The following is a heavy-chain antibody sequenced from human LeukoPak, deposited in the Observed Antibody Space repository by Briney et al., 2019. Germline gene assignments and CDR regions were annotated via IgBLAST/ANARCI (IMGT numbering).Heavy chain of an antibody. CDR3: ARGSQQLVQYDY. J-gene: IGHJ4*02. V-gene: IGHV1-2*04. CDR2: INPNSGGT. CDR1: GYTFTGYY. Sequence: ASVKVSCKASGYTFTGYYMHWVRQAPGQGLEWMGWINPNSGGTNYAQKFQGWVTITRDTSISTAYMELSRLRSDDTAVYYCARGSQQLVQYDYWGQGTLVTVSS. D-gene: IGHD6-13*01.